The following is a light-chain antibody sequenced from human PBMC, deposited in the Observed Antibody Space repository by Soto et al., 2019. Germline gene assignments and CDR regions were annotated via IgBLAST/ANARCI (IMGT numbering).Light chain of an antibody. CDR1: SSDVGNYNL. CDR2: EGS. CDR3: ISYTSSSTSYV. J-gene: IGLJ1*01. V-gene: IGLV2-14*02. Sequence: QSALTQPASVSGSPGQSITISCTGTSSDVGNYNLVSWYQQHPGKAPKLMIYEGSKRPSGVSNRFSGSKSGNTASLTISILQAEDEADYYCISYTSSSTSYVFGTGTNVNGL.